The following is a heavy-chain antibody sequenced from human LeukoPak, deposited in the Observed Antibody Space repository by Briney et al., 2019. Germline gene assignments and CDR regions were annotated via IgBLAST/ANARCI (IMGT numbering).Heavy chain of an antibody. Sequence: PSETLSLTCAVYGGSFSGYYWSWIRPVPGKGPGWIGEIDHNGRTNTNSSLRSRVTISVDMSKNQFSLMLSSVTAADTAVYYCARKSILTSGRKPYDYWDQGALVTVSS. V-gene: IGHV4-34*01. CDR1: GGSFSGYY. J-gene: IGHJ4*02. CDR2: IDHNGRT. D-gene: IGHD2-15*01. CDR3: ARKSILTSGRKPYDY.